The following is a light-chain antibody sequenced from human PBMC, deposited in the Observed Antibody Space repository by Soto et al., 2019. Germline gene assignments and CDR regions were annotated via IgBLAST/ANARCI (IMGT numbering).Light chain of an antibody. CDR1: QTISSW. V-gene: IGKV1-5*01. Sequence: DIQMTQSPSTLSASVGDRVTITCRASQTISSWLAWYQQKPGKAPNLLIYDASTLERGVPSRFSGTGSGTEFTLTIDRLQPDDFATYYCQQYHTSSITFGQGIRLE. CDR3: QQYHTSSIT. J-gene: IGKJ5*01. CDR2: DAS.